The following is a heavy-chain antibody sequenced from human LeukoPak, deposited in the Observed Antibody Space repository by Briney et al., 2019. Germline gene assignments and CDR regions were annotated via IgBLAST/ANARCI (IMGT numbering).Heavy chain of an antibody. CDR2: IYPRDSDT. J-gene: IGHJ4*02. CDR1: GYSFTSYW. D-gene: IGHD3-10*01. Sequence: GESLKISCKGSGYSFTSYWIGWVRQMPGKGLEWMGLIYPRDSDTRYSPSFQGQVTISADMSISTAFLQWSSLKASDTAMYHCARGAPSGSGDYLDFWGQGTLVTVSS. V-gene: IGHV5-51*01. CDR3: ARGAPSGSGDYLDF.